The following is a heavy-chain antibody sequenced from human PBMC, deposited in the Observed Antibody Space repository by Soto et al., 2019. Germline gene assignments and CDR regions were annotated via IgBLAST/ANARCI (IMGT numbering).Heavy chain of an antibody. CDR2: ISAYNGNT. V-gene: IGHV1-18*01. CDR1: GYTFTSYG. Sequence: GASVKVSCKASGYTFTSYGISWVRQAPGQGLEWMGWISAYNGNTNYAQKLQGRVTMTTDTSTSTAYMELRSLRSDDTAVYYCARVSPFTYYYHSSGYYYGYWGQATLVTVSS. D-gene: IGHD3-22*01. CDR3: ARVSPFTYYYHSSGYYYGY. J-gene: IGHJ4*02.